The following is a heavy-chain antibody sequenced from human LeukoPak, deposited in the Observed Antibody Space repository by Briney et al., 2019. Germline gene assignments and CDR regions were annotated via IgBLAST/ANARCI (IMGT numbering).Heavy chain of an antibody. CDR1: GFTFSHYW. J-gene: IGHJ4*02. D-gene: IGHD6-13*01. CDR3: ASYSYSSSCYIC. V-gene: IGHV3-7*03. CDR2: IKQDGSEK. Sequence: GGSLRLSCAASGFTFSHYWMTWVRQAPGKGLEWVANIKQDGSEKYYVDSVKGRFTISRDNAKNSLYLQMNSLRAEDTAVYFCASYSYSSSCYICWGQGTLVSVSS.